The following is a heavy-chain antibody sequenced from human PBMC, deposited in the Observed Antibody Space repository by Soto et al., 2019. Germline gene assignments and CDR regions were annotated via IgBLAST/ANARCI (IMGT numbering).Heavy chain of an antibody. V-gene: IGHV5-51*01. CDR3: ARYNVEMATIQRAYYYYGMDV. J-gene: IGHJ6*02. CDR2: IYPGDSDT. D-gene: IGHD5-12*01. Sequence: PGESLKISCKGSGYSFTSYWIGWVRQMPGKGLEWMGIIYPGDSDTRYSPSFQGQVTISADKSISTAYLQWSSLKASDTAMYHCARYNVEMATIQRAYYYYGMDVWGQGTTVTVSS. CDR1: GYSFTSYW.